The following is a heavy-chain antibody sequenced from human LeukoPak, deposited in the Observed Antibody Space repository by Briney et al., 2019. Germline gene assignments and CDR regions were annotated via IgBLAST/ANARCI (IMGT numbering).Heavy chain of an antibody. D-gene: IGHD3-10*01. CDR3: AIAQGGGSGRHHSEFVAGAYDY. Sequence: ASVKVSCTASGYTFTGYYMHWVRQAPGQGLEWMGWINPNSGGTNYAQKFQGRVTMTRDTSISTAYMELSSLRSEDTAVYYCAIAQGGGSGRHHSEFVAGAYDYWGQGTLVTVSS. J-gene: IGHJ4*02. CDR1: GYTFTGYY. CDR2: INPNSGGT. V-gene: IGHV1-2*02.